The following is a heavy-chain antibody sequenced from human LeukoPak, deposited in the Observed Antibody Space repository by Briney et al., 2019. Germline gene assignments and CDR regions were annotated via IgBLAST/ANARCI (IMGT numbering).Heavy chain of an antibody. CDR2: ISWNSGSI. V-gene: IGHV3-9*01. D-gene: IGHD6-19*01. CDR3: AKGSYSSGWLNY. J-gene: IGHJ4*02. CDR1: GFTFDDYA. Sequence: GGSLRLSCAASGFTFDDYAMHWVRQAPGKGLEWVSGISWNSGSIGYADSVKGRFTISRDNAKNSLYLQMNSLRAEDTALYYCAKGSYSSGWLNYWGQGTLVTVSP.